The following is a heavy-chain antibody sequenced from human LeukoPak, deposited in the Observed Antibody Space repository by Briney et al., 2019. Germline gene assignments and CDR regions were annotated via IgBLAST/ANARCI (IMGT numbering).Heavy chain of an antibody. D-gene: IGHD5-18*01. CDR1: GGSIRGYY. CDR2: VYHTGST. J-gene: IGHJ4*02. CDR3: ARHLRIQGEFDY. Sequence: SETLSLTCSVSGGSIRGYYWSWIRQPPGRGLEWVGFVYHTGSTTYNPSLKSRVTISLDTSKNHFSLRLTSVTAADTAFYYCARHLRIQGEFDYWGQGSLVTVSS. V-gene: IGHV4-59*08.